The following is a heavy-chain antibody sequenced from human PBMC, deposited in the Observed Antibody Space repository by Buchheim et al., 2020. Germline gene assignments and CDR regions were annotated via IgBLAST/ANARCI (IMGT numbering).Heavy chain of an antibody. CDR3: AKDLGAAGIGDY. J-gene: IGHJ4*02. CDR1: GFTFSSYG. V-gene: IGHV3-30*18. D-gene: IGHD3-16*01. Sequence: VQLLESGGDLVQPGGSLRLSCATSGFTFSSYGMHWVRQAPGKGLEWVAVISYDGSNKYYADSVKGRFTISRDNSKNTLYLQMNSLRAEDTAVYYCAKDLGAAGIGDYWGQGTL. CDR2: ISYDGSNK.